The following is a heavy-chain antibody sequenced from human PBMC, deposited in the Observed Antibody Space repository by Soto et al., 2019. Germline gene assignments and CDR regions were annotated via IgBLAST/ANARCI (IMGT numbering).Heavy chain of an antibody. CDR3: ARSIVVVPKAVGSSYGMDV. CDR1: GFTFSDYY. J-gene: IGHJ6*02. CDR2: ISSSSSYT. D-gene: IGHD2-2*01. Sequence: GGSLRLSCAASGFTFSDYYMSWIRQAPGKGLEWVSYISSSSSYTNYADSVKGRFTISRDNAKNSLYLQMNNLRAEDTAVYYCARSIVVVPKAVGSSYGMDVWGQGTTVTVSS. V-gene: IGHV3-11*06.